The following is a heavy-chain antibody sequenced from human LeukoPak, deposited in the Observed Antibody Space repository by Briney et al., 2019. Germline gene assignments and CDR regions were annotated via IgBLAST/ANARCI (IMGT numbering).Heavy chain of an antibody. CDR3: ARHAGGISATGTRPFDY. J-gene: IGHJ4*02. D-gene: IGHD6-13*01. V-gene: IGHV4-39*01. CDR2: IYYSGSS. Sequence: SETLSLTCTVSGGSISSSSYYWGWIRQPPGKGLEWIGSIYYSGSSYYNPSLKSRVTMSVDTSKNQFSLKLSSVTAADTAVYYCARHAGGISATGTRPFDYWGQGTLVTVSS. CDR1: GGSISSSSYY.